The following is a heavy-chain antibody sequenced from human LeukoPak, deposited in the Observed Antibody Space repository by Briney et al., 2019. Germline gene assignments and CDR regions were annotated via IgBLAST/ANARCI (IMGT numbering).Heavy chain of an antibody. CDR1: GGSITSSADY. CDR3: ARDKIVRAAHDAFDI. J-gene: IGHJ3*02. D-gene: IGHD3-10*01. V-gene: IGHV4-39*07. Sequence: SETLSLTCTISGGSITSSADYWGWIRQPPGKGLEWIGSIYYTGSTYYNPSLKSRVTISIDTSKNQFSLNLTSVTAADTAVYFCARDKIVRAAHDAFDIWGQGTMVTVSS. CDR2: IYYTGST.